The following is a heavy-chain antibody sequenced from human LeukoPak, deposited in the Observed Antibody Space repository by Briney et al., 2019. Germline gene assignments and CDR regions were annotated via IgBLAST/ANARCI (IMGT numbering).Heavy chain of an antibody. CDR3: ARGHLLRFLEWSVYYYGMDV. D-gene: IGHD3-3*01. CDR2: IIPIFGTA. J-gene: IGHJ6*02. Sequence: ASVKVSCKASGGTFSSYAISWVRQAPGQGLEWMGGIIPIFGTANYAQKFQGRVTITADESTSTAYMELSSLRSEDTAVYYCARGHLLRFLEWSVYYYGMDVWGQGTTVTVSS. V-gene: IGHV1-69*01. CDR1: GGTFSSYA.